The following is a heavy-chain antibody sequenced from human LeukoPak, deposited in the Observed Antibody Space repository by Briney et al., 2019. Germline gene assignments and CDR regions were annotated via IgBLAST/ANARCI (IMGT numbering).Heavy chain of an antibody. CDR1: GGSISSGGYS. CDR2: IYYSGST. J-gene: IGHJ3*02. Sequence: SQTLSLTCAVSGGSISSGGYSWSWIRQPPGKGLEWIGYIYYSGSTNYNPSLKSRVTISVDTSKNQFSLKLSSVTAADTAVYYCARARKITNAFDIWGQGTMVTVSS. D-gene: IGHD3-16*01. V-gene: IGHV4-61*08. CDR3: ARARKITNAFDI.